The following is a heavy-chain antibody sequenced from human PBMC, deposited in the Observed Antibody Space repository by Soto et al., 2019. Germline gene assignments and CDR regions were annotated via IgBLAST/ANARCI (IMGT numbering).Heavy chain of an antibody. CDR2: IIYGGSTK. CDR3: AKDRMGAGVRGYFDY. Sequence: QVQLVESGGGVVQPGRSLRLSCAASGFTFSSYGMHWVRQAPGKGLEWVAVIIYGGSTKYYADSVKGPFTISRDNSKRTLYLEMIGLRAEDTAVYYCAKDRMGAGVRGYFDYWGQGTLVTVSS. V-gene: IGHV3-30*18. CDR1: GFTFSSYG. J-gene: IGHJ4*02. D-gene: IGHD3-10*01.